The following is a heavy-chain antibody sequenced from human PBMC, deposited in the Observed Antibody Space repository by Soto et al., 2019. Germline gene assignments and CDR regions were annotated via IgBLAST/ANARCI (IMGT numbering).Heavy chain of an antibody. V-gene: IGHV3-33*01. CDR3: ARAGGTTVTGLWHFDS. D-gene: IGHD4-17*01. CDR1: GFTFNTYS. CDR2: IWYDGTLK. Sequence: QVQLGESGGGVVQPGRSLRLSCEASGFTFNTYSMHWFRQPPGKGLEWLAAIWYDGTLKDYADSVKGRFTISRDNSKKTLYLEMNSLRAEDTAVYYCARAGGTTVTGLWHFDSWGQGTLVTVSS. J-gene: IGHJ4*02.